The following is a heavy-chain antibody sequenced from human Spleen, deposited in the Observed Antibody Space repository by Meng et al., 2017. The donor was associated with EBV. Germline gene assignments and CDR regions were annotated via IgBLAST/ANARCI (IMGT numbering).Heavy chain of an antibody. D-gene: IGHD6-19*01. Sequence: LTGAGPGLGNPSAHLFLSCADSGCSIRKCTWGTCVPQPTGKGLEWIGKVFRRGSTNYTPSLKSRVTISIDKSKNQFSLNLTSVAATDTAVYYCARKSEGQWLAHFDYWGQGTLVTVSS. CDR1: GCSIRKCTW. J-gene: IGHJ4*02. CDR2: VFRRGST. V-gene: IGHV4-4*02. CDR3: ARKSEGQWLAHFDY.